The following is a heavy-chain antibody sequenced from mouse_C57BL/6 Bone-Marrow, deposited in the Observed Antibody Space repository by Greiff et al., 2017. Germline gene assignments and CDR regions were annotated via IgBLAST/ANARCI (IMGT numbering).Heavy chain of an antibody. CDR3: ACNDYGEGFAY. J-gene: IGHJ3*01. Sequence: QVQLQQSGPGLVQPSQSLSITCTVSGFSITSYGVHWVRQSPGKGLEWLGVIWSGGSTDYNAAIISRLNISKDNSKGQVFFKMNILQANDTAIYYCACNDYGEGFAYWGQGTLVTVSA. D-gene: IGHD2-4*01. CDR1: GFSITSYG. V-gene: IGHV2-2*02. CDR2: IWSGGST.